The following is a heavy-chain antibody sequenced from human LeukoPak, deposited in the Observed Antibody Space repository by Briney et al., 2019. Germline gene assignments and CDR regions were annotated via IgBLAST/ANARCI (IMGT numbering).Heavy chain of an antibody. J-gene: IGHJ4*02. V-gene: IGHV4-59*12. CDR2: IFYSGST. CDR3: ARIGSGVGKHFDY. CDR1: GGSISNYY. D-gene: IGHD3-10*01. Sequence: PSETLSLTCTVSGGSISNYYWSWIRQPPGKGLEWIGYIFYSGSTNYNPSLKSRVTISVDTSKNQFSLKLSSVTAADTAVYYCARIGSGVGKHFDYWGQGTLVTVSS.